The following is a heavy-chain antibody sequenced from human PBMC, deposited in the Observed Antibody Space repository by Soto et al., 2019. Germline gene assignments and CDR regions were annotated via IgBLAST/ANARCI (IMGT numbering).Heavy chain of an antibody. D-gene: IGHD2-15*01. V-gene: IGHV1-2*02. Sequence: QVQLVQSGAEVKKPGASVKVSCKASGYTFTGYYMHWVRQAPGQGLEWMGWINPNSGGTNYAQKLQGRVTMTRDTSISTAYMELSRLRSDDTAVYYCASHVPRRYCSGGSCPRWFDPWGQGTLVTVSS. J-gene: IGHJ5*02. CDR1: GYTFTGYY. CDR3: ASHVPRRYCSGGSCPRWFDP. CDR2: INPNSGGT.